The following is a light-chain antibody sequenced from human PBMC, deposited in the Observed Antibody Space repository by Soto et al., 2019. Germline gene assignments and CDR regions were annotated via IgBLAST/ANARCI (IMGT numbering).Light chain of an antibody. V-gene: IGKV3-15*01. CDR2: GAS. J-gene: IGKJ5*01. CDR3: QHYSNWTPST. CDR1: QSVKTN. Sequence: EIVMTRSPATLSASPGKKATVSCRASQSVKTNLAWYQQKPCQAPRLLIYGASTRPTGISARFSGSGSGTEFTLTISGLQSEDVAVYFCQHYSNWTPSTFGTGTRLAIK.